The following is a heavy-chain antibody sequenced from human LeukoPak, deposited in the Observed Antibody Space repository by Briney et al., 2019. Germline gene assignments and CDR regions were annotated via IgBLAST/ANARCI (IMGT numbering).Heavy chain of an antibody. J-gene: IGHJ5*02. CDR1: GGSISCGGYY. Sequence: SETLSLTCTVSGGSISCGGYYWSWIRQPPGKGLEWIGYIYYSGSTNYNPSLKSRVTISVDTSKNQFSLKLSSVTAADTAVYYCARGPPYCSSISCAPDWFDPWGQGTLVTVSS. CDR2: IYYSGST. CDR3: ARGPPYCSSISCAPDWFDP. V-gene: IGHV4-61*08. D-gene: IGHD2-2*01.